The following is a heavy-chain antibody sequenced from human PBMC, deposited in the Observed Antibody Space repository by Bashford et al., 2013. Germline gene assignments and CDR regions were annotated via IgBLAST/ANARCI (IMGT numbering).Heavy chain of an antibody. Sequence: GGSLRLSCAASGFTFSSYAMNWVRLAPGKGLEWVSTISGSGSNTYYADSVTGRFTISRDNSKNTVFLQMSSLRAEDTAVYYCAKDGRNSGSHFDCWGQGTLVTVSS. CDR3: AKDGRNSGSHFDC. CDR1: GFTFSSYA. J-gene: IGHJ4*02. CDR2: ISGSGSNT. D-gene: IGHD1-26*01. V-gene: IGHV3-23*01.